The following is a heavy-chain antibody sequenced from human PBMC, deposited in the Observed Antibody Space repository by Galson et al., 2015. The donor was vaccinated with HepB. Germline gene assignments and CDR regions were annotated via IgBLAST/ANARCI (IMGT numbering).Heavy chain of an antibody. CDR1: GGSISRSSHY. D-gene: IGHD1-14*01. V-gene: IGHV4-39*01. J-gene: IGHJ5*02. Sequence: ETLSLTCTVSGGSISRSSHYWGWIRQPPGKGLEWIGSIYHSGGTYYNPSLKSRVTILVDTSRNQFSLKLTSVTAADTALYYCARSASVTTAQFDPWGQGTLVTVSS. CDR3: ARSASVTTAQFDP. CDR2: IYHSGGT.